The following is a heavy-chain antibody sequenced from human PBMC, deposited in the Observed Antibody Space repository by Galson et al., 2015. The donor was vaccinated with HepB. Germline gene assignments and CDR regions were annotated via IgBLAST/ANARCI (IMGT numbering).Heavy chain of an antibody. CDR3: ARGGGELLFWFDP. Sequence: TLSLTCTVSGGSISSGDYYWSWIRQPPGKGLEWIGYIYYSGSTYYNPSLKSRVTISVDTSKNQFSLKLSSVTAADTAVYYCARGGGELLFWFDPWGQGTLVTVSS. V-gene: IGHV4-30-4*01. CDR2: IYYSGST. J-gene: IGHJ5*02. D-gene: IGHD3-10*01. CDR1: GGSISSGDYY.